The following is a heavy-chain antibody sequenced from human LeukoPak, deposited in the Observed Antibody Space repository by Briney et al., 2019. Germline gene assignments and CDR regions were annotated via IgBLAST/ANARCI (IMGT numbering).Heavy chain of an antibody. D-gene: IGHD2-15*01. Sequence: GRSLRLSCAASGFNFSSYAMHWVRQAPGKGLEWVAVISYDGSNKYYADPVKGRFTISRDNSKNTLYLQMNSLRAEDTAVYYCARDWCSGGSCFSWNWFDPWGQGTLVTVSS. J-gene: IGHJ5*02. CDR1: GFNFSSYA. V-gene: IGHV3-30-3*01. CDR2: ISYDGSNK. CDR3: ARDWCSGGSCFSWNWFDP.